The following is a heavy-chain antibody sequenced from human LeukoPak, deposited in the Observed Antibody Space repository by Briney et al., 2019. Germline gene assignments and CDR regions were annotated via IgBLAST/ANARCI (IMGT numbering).Heavy chain of an antibody. CDR2: ISSSSSYI. D-gene: IGHD3-9*01. V-gene: IGHV3-21*01. CDR1: GFTFSSYT. J-gene: IGHJ5*01. CDR3: ARGKTAFDILTGYDS. Sequence: GGSLRLSCAASGFTFSSYTMNWVRQAPGKGLEWVSCISSSSSYIYCADSVKGRFTISRDNTKNSLILQMDSLIAEDTAVYYCARGKTAFDILTGYDSWGQGTLVTVSS.